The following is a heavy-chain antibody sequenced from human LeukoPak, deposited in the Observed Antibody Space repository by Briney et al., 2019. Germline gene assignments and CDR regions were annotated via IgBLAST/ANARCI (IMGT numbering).Heavy chain of an antibody. CDR1: GNYW. CDR3: AKDIKGKTDYYYYGVDV. CDR2: ISWNSGSI. J-gene: IGHJ6*02. V-gene: IGHV3-9*01. D-gene: IGHD1-1*01. Sequence: GGSLRLSCAASGNYWMHWVRQAPGKGLEWVSGISWNSGSIGYADSVKGRFTISRDNAKNSLYLQMNSLRAEDTALYYCAKDIKGKTDYYYYGVDVWGQGTTVTVSS.